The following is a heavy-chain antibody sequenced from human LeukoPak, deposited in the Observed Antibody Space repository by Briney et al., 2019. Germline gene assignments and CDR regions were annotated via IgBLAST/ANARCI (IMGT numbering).Heavy chain of an antibody. V-gene: IGHV4-34*01. D-gene: IGHD2-15*01. J-gene: IGHJ6*03. CDR3: ARGGEDRDFYYYMDV. Sequence: SETLSLTCAVYGGSFSGYYWSWIRQPPGKGLEWIGEINHSESTNYNPSLKSRVTISVDTSKNQFSLKLTSVTAADTAVYYCARGGEDRDFYYYMDVWGKGTTVIVSS. CDR1: GGSFSGYY. CDR2: INHSEST.